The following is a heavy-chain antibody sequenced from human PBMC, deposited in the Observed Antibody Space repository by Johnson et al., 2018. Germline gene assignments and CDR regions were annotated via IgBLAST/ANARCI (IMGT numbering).Heavy chain of an antibody. Sequence: VQLVESGGGLVQPGRSLRLSCAASGFTFDGYAMHWVRQAPGKGLEWVSGISWNSGRVGHADSVTGRFTLSRDNAKNYLYLQMNSLRAEDTALYYCAKDIGYCSGSSCPLYFYYMDVGDKVTTVTVSS. J-gene: IGHJ6*03. CDR1: GFTFDGYA. CDR3: AKDIGYCSGSSCPLYFYYMDV. CDR2: ISWNSGRV. D-gene: IGHD2-15*01. V-gene: IGHV3-9*01.